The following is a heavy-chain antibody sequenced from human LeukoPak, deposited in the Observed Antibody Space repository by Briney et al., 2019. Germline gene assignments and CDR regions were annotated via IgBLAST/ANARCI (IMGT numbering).Heavy chain of an antibody. Sequence: GGSPKISCKGSGYSFTSYWIAWVRPMPGKGLEWMGIIFPDDSDTRYSPSFQGLITISADKSINAAYLQWSSLKASDTAIYNCGRHSDITVADSWGQGTLVTVSS. CDR2: IFPDDSDT. J-gene: IGHJ5*01. V-gene: IGHV5-51*01. CDR3: GRHSDITVADS. CDR1: GYSFTSYW. D-gene: IGHD6-19*01.